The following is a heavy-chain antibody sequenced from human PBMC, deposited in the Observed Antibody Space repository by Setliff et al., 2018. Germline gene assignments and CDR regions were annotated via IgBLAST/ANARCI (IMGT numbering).Heavy chain of an antibody. J-gene: IGHJ5*02. CDR1: GGTFSSYA. D-gene: IGHD3-3*01. CDR2: IVPIFGTA. V-gene: IGHV1-69*05. Sequence: SVKVSCKASGGTFSSYAISWVRQAPGQGLEWMGRIVPIFGTANYAQKFQGRVTITRDTSASTAYMELSSLRSEDTAVYYCARDTYIGDFWSGYYIQGRFDPWGQGTLVTVSS. CDR3: ARDTYIGDFWSGYYIQGRFDP.